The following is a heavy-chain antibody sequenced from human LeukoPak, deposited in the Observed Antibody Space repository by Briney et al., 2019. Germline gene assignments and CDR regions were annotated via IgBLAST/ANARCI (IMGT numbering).Heavy chain of an antibody. CDR3: ARSSGSYSHEFFQH. V-gene: IGHV3-30*01. Sequence: GGSLRLSCAASGFTFSSYSMHWVRQAPGKGLEWVAVISYDGSNKYYADSVKGRFTISRDNSKNTLYLRMNSLRAEDTAVYYCARSSGSYSHEFFQHWGQGTLVTVSS. J-gene: IGHJ1*01. CDR1: GFTFSSYS. CDR2: ISYDGSNK. D-gene: IGHD1-26*01.